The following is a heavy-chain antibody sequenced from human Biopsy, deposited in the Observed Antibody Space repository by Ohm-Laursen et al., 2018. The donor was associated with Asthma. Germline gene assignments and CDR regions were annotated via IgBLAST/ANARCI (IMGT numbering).Heavy chain of an antibody. Sequence: SSVKVSCKAPGGTFSNFAISWVRQAPGQGLEWLGGIMTVVGKTKYAQKFQGRVTITADESTSTAYMEVISLRSEDTAIYYCARCQVGYSSGWSLLLKKIYYSGMDVWGQGTAVTVSS. CDR1: GGTFSNFA. V-gene: IGHV1-69*01. D-gene: IGHD6-19*01. J-gene: IGHJ6*02. CDR2: IMTVVGKT. CDR3: ARCQVGYSSGWSLLLKKIYYSGMDV.